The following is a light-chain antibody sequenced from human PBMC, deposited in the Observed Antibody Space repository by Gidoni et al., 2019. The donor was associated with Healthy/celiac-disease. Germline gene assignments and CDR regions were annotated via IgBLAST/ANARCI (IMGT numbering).Light chain of an antibody. CDR2: EFS. V-gene: IGLV2-14*01. Sequence: ITISCTGTSSDVGGYNYVSWYQQHPGKAPKLMIYEFSNRPSGVSNRFSGSKSGNTASMTISGLQAEDEADYDCSSYTSSSTQVFGGGTKLTVL. J-gene: IGLJ2*01. CDR1: SSDVGGYNY. CDR3: SSYTSSSTQV.